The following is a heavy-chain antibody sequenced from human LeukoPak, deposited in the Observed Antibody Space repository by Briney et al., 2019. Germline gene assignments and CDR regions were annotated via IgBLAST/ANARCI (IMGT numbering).Heavy chain of an antibody. CDR2: IRGDGSEN. CDR3: ALYARAPDY. Sequence: PGGSPRLSCVGSGFTFSNYWMTWVRQAPGKGLEWVADIRGDGSENYYVDSVKGRFTISRDNAKNSLYLQMNSLRAEDTAVYYCALYARAPDYWGQGTLVTVSS. CDR1: GFTFSNYW. J-gene: IGHJ4*02. V-gene: IGHV3-7*01. D-gene: IGHD5/OR15-5a*01.